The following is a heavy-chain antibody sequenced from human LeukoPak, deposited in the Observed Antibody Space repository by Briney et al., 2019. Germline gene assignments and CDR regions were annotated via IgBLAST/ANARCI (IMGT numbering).Heavy chain of an antibody. Sequence: SETLSLTCTVSGGSISNYYWSWIRQPPGKGLDWIGYIYYSGSTNYSPSFKSRVTISVDTSKNQFSLKLSSVTAADTAVYYCARGCGGDCLDAFDIWGQGTMVTVSS. CDR3: ARGCGGDCLDAFDI. D-gene: IGHD2-21*01. J-gene: IGHJ3*02. CDR2: IYYSGST. CDR1: GGSISNYY. V-gene: IGHV4-59*08.